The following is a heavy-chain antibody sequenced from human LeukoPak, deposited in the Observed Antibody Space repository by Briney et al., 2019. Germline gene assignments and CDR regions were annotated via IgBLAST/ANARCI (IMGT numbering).Heavy chain of an antibody. Sequence: GGSLRLSXAASGFTFSSYEMNWVRQAPGKGLEWVTYISSSGSTIYYADSVKGRFTISRDNAKNSLYLQMNSLRAEDTAVYYCARDSGYSSGWYLAFDIWGQGTMVTVSS. CDR1: GFTFSSYE. V-gene: IGHV3-48*03. CDR3: ARDSGYSSGWYLAFDI. J-gene: IGHJ3*02. D-gene: IGHD6-19*01. CDR2: ISSSGSTI.